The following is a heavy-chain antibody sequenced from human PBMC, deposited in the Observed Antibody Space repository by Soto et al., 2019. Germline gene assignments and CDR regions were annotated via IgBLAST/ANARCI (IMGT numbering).Heavy chain of an antibody. J-gene: IGHJ6*02. V-gene: IGHV4-39*01. CDR3: AREIVLKTSAAVHYGMDV. CDR2: IDYVGSA. Sequence: SETLSLTCSVSGDSLTSNAFYWAWIRQSPGKGLEWIGNIDYVGSADYNPSLKSRVTISLDTSKKQFSLSLRSVTSADTAIYFCAREIVLKTSAAVHYGMDVWGPGIAVTVSS. D-gene: IGHD2-15*01. CDR1: GDSLTSNAFY.